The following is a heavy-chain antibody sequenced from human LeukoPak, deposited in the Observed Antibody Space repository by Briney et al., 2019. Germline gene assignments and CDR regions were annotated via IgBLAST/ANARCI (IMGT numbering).Heavy chain of an antibody. CDR2: ISGSGGST. V-gene: IGHV3-23*01. CDR3: AKDTTITMVRGVFDY. CDR1: GFTFSSYA. D-gene: IGHD3-10*01. J-gene: IGHJ4*02. Sequence: GGSLRLSCAASGFTFSSYAMSWLRQAPGKGLEWVSAISGSGGSTYYADSVKGRFTISRDNSKNTLYLQMNSLRAEDTAVYYCAKDTTITMVRGVFDYWGQGTLVTVSS.